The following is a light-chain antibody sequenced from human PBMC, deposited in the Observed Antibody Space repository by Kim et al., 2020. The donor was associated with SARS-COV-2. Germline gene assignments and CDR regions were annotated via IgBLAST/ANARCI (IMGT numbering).Light chain of an antibody. CDR1: SSDIGRNT. CDR2: TND. J-gene: IGLJ3*02. Sequence: GQRVTVSCSGSSSDIGRNTVNWYQQFPGTAPKLLIDTNDRRPSGVSDRVSCSKSGTSASLAISGLQSEDEADYYCATWDDSLDVWMFGGGTKLTVL. V-gene: IGLV1-44*01. CDR3: ATWDDSLDVWM.